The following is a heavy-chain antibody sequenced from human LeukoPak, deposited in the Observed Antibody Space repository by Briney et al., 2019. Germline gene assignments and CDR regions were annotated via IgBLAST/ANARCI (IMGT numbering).Heavy chain of an antibody. CDR1: GFTFSSYA. CDR3: AKFSSGFSEFDY. V-gene: IGHV3-23*01. J-gene: IGHJ4*02. D-gene: IGHD3-10*01. Sequence: PGGSLRLSCAASGFTFSSYAMSSVRQAPGKGLEWVSAISGSGGSTYYADSVKGRFTISRDNSKNTLYLQMNSLRAEDTAVYYCAKFSSGFSEFDYWGQGTLVTVSS. CDR2: ISGSGGST.